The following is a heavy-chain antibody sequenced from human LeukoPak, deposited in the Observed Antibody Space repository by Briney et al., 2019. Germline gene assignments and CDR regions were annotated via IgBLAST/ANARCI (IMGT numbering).Heavy chain of an antibody. CDR1: GGSISSSSYY. V-gene: IGHV4-39*01. D-gene: IGHD3-10*01. CDR3: ARQEPYYYGSGSFDY. J-gene: IGHJ4*02. Sequence: PSETLSLTCTVSGGSISSSSYYWGWIRQPPGKELEWIGSIYYSGSTYYNPSLKSRVTISVDTSKNQFSLKLSSVTAADTAVYYCARQEPYYYGSGSFDYWGQGTLVTVSS. CDR2: IYYSGST.